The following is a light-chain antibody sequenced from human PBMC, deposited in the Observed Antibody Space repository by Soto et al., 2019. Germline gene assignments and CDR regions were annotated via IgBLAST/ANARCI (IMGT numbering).Light chain of an antibody. CDR2: AAS. V-gene: IGKV1-9*01. CDR3: QHFNSYPRT. CDR1: QGISSY. J-gene: IGKJ1*01. Sequence: DIQLTQSPSFLSASVGDRVTITCRASQGISSYLAWYQQKPGKAPKLLIYAASTLQSGVPSRFSGRGSGTEFPLTISNLQPEDFSTYYCQHFNSYPRTFGQGTKVEIK.